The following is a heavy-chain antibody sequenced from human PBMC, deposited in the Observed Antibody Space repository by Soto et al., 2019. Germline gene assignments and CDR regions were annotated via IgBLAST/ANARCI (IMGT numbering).Heavy chain of an antibody. V-gene: IGHV3-23*01. CDR3: AKELGPPITIFGVDPGGFDP. Sequence: EVQLLESGGGLVQPGGSLRLSCAASGFTFSSYAMSWVRQAPGKGLEWVSAISGSGGSTYYADSVKGRFTISRDNSKNTLYLQMNSLRAEDTAVYYCAKELGPPITIFGVDPGGFDPWGQGTLVTVSS. J-gene: IGHJ5*02. CDR2: ISGSGGST. D-gene: IGHD3-3*01. CDR1: GFTFSSYA.